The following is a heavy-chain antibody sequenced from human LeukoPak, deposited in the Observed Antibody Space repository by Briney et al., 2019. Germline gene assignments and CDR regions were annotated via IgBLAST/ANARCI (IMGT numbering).Heavy chain of an antibody. CDR3: ARDRQAGATPPFDY. V-gene: IGHV3-74*01. CDR2: INNDGSGT. Sequence: GGSLRLSCAASGFTFSSYWMHWVRQAPGKGPVWVSRINNDGSGTTYADSVKGRFTISRDDAKNTLYLQMNSLRAEDTAVYYCARDRQAGATPPFDYWGQGTLVTVSS. J-gene: IGHJ4*02. CDR1: GFTFSSYW. D-gene: IGHD1-26*01.